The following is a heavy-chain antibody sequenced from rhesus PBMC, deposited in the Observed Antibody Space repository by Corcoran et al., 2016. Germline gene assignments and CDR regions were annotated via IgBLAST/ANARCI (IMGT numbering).Heavy chain of an antibody. Sequence: QVQLQESGPGLVKPSETLSLTCAVAGYSISSGYYWGWISQPPGKGLEYIVYISGNSGGPNYNPSLQCRVTISIDTTMNQLSLQLISVSAAATAVYYCASGLAYYFDYWGQGVLVTVSS. J-gene: IGHJ4*01. D-gene: IGHD6-31*01. CDR1: GYSISSGYY. CDR2: ISGNSGGP. CDR3: ASGLAYYFDY. V-gene: IGHV4-99*01.